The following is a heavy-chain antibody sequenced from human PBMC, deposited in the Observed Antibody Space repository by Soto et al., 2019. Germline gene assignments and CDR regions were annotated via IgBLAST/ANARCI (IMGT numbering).Heavy chain of an antibody. Sequence: GGSLRLSCAASGFTFSSYGMHWVRQAPGKGLEWVAVISYDGSNKYYADSVKGRFTISRDNSKNTLYLQMNSLRAEDTAVYYCAKDSIYSGSYWAQDYWGQGTLVTVSS. J-gene: IGHJ4*02. CDR1: GFTFSSYG. CDR3: AKDSIYSGSYWAQDY. D-gene: IGHD1-26*01. CDR2: ISYDGSNK. V-gene: IGHV3-30*18.